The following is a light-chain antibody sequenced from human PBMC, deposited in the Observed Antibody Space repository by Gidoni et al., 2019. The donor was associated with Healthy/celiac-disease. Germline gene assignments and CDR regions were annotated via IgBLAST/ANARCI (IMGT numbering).Light chain of an antibody. CDR3: QVWDTTSDHVV. J-gene: IGLJ2*01. CDR1: NIGGKS. Sequence: YVLTQPPTVSVAPGKTAIITCGGNNIGGKSVHWYQQKPGQAPVLVIYYDSDRPSGIPERFSGSNSGNTATLTISWVEAGDEADYYCQVWDTTSDHVVFGGGTTLTVL. V-gene: IGLV3-21*04. CDR2: YDS.